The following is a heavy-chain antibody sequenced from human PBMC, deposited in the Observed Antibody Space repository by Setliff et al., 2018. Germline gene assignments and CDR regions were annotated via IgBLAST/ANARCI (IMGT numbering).Heavy chain of an antibody. CDR2: LYGDNKI. V-gene: IGHV3-53*01. CDR1: GFVVSENY. J-gene: IGHJ6*02. Sequence: SGGSLRLSCAASGFVVSENYMSWVRQAPGKGLEWVALLYGDNKIDFADSVKGRFTISTDNSKNTLYLQMNSLTAEDTAVYYCARDRPGPSFGDMDVWGQGTTVTVSS. CDR3: ARDRPGPSFGDMDV. D-gene: IGHD3-3*01.